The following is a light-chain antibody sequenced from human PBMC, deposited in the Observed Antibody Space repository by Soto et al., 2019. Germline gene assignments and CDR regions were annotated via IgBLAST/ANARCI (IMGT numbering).Light chain of an antibody. V-gene: IGLV2-23*02. CDR1: SSVVGSYNL. Sequence: QSVLTQPASVSGSPGQSITISYTGTSSVVGSYNLVSWYQQHPGKAPKLMIYEVSKRPSGVSNRFSGSKSGNTASLTISGLQAEDEADYYCCSYAGSSTYVFGTGTKVTVL. CDR3: CSYAGSSTYV. J-gene: IGLJ1*01. CDR2: EVS.